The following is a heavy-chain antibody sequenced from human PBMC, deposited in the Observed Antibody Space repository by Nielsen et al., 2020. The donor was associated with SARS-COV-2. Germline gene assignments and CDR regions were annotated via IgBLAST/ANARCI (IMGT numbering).Heavy chain of an antibody. D-gene: IGHD5-18*01. J-gene: IGHJ4*02. CDR3: ARDVESGYSYGPENYFDY. CDR2: ISSSGSSI. V-gene: IGHV3-11*01. Sequence: WIRQPPGKGLEWVSYISSSGSSIYYADSVRGRFTISRDNAKNSLYLQMNSLRAEDTAVYYCARDVESGYSYGPENYFDYWGQGTLVTVSS.